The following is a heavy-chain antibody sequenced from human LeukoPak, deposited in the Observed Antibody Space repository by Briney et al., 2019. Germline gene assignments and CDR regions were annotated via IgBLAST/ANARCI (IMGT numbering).Heavy chain of an antibody. Sequence: KPSETLSLTCTVSAGSISSSSYYWGWIRQPPGKGLEWIGSIYYSGSTYYNPSLKSRVTISVDTSKNQFSLKLSSVTAADTAVYYCARHQESGIYYGFDYWGQGTLVTVSS. CDR1: AGSISSSSYY. D-gene: IGHD1-26*01. CDR2: IYYSGST. J-gene: IGHJ4*02. CDR3: ARHQESGIYYGFDY. V-gene: IGHV4-39*01.